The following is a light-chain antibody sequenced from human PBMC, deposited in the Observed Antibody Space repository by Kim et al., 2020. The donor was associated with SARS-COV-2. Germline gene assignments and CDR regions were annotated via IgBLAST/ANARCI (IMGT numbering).Light chain of an antibody. J-gene: IGKJ1*01. CDR1: RSIDNW. CDR2: QAS. CDR3: QQYISYSGT. Sequence: ASVGERVTITCRASRSIDNWLAWYQLKTGKAPKLLIHQASMLESGVPSRFSGSASGTEFPLTINSLQPDDIATYYCQQYISYSGTFGQGTKVDIK. V-gene: IGKV1-5*03.